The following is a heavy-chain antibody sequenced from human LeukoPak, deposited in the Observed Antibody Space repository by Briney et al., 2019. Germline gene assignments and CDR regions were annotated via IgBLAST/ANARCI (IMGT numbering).Heavy chain of an antibody. D-gene: IGHD2-8*01. CDR2: INHSGST. J-gene: IGHJ5*02. V-gene: IGHV4-39*07. CDR1: GGSISSSSYY. CDR3: ARARRVYANKPYNWFDP. Sequence: SETLSLTCTVSGGSISSSSYYWGWIRQPPGKRLEWIGEINHSGSTNYNPSLKSRVTISVDTSKNQFSLKLSSVTAADTAVYYCARARRVYANKPYNWFDPWGQGTLVTVSS.